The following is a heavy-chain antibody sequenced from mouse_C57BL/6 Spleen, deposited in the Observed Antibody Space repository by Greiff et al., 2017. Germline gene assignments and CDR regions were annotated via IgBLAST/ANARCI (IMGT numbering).Heavy chain of an antibody. J-gene: IGHJ1*03. Sequence: EVKLQESGGGLVQPGGSLSLSCAASGFTFTDYYMSWVRQPPGKALEWLGFIRNKANGYTTEYSASVKGRFTISRDESQSILYLQMYARRAEDSATDYCARLDYGGSIWYFDVWGTGTTVTVSS. CDR2: IRNKANGYTT. V-gene: IGHV7-3*01. CDR1: GFTFTDYY. D-gene: IGHD1-1*01. CDR3: ARLDYGGSIWYFDV.